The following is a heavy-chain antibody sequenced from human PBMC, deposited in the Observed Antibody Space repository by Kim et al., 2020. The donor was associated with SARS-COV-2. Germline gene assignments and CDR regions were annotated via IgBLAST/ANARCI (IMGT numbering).Heavy chain of an antibody. CDR2: INHSGST. CDR3: ARDRFVVVAAGHNWFDP. CDR1: GGSFGGYY. D-gene: IGHD2-15*01. J-gene: IGHJ5*02. V-gene: IGHV4-34*01. Sequence: SETLSLTCAVSGGSFGGYYWSWIRQPPGKGLEWIGEINHSGSTNYKASLKSRVTISLDTSKNQFSLKLMSVTAADTAVYYCARDRFVVVAAGHNWFDPWG.